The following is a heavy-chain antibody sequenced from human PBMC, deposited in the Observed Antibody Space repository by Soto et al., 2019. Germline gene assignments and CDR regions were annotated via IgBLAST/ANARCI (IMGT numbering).Heavy chain of an antibody. CDR1: GFTLSSYA. CDR3: ARDDRGGPGSRRSYYFVGWDV. CDR2: ISAGGDMT. V-gene: IGHV3-23*01. J-gene: IGHJ6*02. Sequence: GGSLRLSCSASGFTLSSYAMSWVRQAPWKGLEWVSSISAGGDMTYNSDSVKGRFTISRDNYNNALFLQMHKLRIEDTALYYFARDDRGGPGSRRSYYFVGWDVWGPGASVNVYS. D-gene: IGHD1-26*01.